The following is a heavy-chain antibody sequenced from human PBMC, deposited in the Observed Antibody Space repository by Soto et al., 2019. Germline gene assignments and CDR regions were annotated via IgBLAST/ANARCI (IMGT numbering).Heavy chain of an antibody. CDR3: ASPHGHQSDY. V-gene: IGHV3-30*03. Sequence: PGGSLRLSCAASGFTFSSYGMHWVRQAPGKGLEWVAVISYDGSNKYYADSVKGRFTISRDNSKNTLYLQMNSLRAEDTAVYYCASPHGHQSDYWGQGTLVTVPQ. CDR2: ISYDGSNK. J-gene: IGHJ4*02. CDR1: GFTFSSYG.